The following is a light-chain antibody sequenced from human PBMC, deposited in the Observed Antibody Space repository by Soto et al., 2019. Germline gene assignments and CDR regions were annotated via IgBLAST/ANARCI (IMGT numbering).Light chain of an antibody. CDR1: QSINRY. Sequence: DIQVTQSPSTLSASVGNRVTITCRASQSINRYLAWYQQKPGKAPKLLIYDASSLESGVPSRFSGSGSGTEFTLTINSLQPDDFATYYCQQYQSHPSCTFGQGTKLEIE. J-gene: IGKJ2*02. V-gene: IGKV1-5*01. CDR3: QQYQSHPSCT. CDR2: DAS.